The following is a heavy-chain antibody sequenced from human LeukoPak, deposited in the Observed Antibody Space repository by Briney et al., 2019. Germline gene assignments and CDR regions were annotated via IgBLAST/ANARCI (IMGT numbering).Heavy chain of an antibody. CDR1: GGSISSSSYY. Sequence: SETLSLTCTVSGGSISSSSYYWGWIRQPPGKGLEWIGSIYYSGSTYYNPSLKGRVTISVDTSKNQFSLKLSSVTAADTAVYYCARRVTMVRGVTFFDYWGQGTLVTVSS. J-gene: IGHJ4*02. V-gene: IGHV4-39*01. D-gene: IGHD3-10*01. CDR3: ARRVTMVRGVTFFDY. CDR2: IYYSGST.